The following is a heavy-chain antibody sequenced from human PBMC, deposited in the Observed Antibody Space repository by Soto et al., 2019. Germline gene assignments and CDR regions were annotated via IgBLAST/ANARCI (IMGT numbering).Heavy chain of an antibody. V-gene: IGHV3-9*01. CDR2: ISWNSGSI. D-gene: IGHD4-17*01. J-gene: IGHJ4*02. CDR3: AKKTHNYGDYGSFDY. Sequence: EVQLVESGGGLVTPGRSLRLSCAASGFPFDDNAMHWVRQAPGKGLEWVSGISWNSGSIGYADSVKGRFTISRDNAKNSLYLQMNILRAEDTALYYCAKKTHNYGDYGSFDYWGQGTLVTVSS. CDR1: GFPFDDNA.